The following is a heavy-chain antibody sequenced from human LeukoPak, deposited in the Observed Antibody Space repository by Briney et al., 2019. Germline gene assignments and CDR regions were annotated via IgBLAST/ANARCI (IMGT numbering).Heavy chain of an antibody. CDR2: ISAYNGNT. CDR1: GYTFTSYG. CDR3: ASVFTGYYRANAFDI. V-gene: IGHV1-18*01. D-gene: IGHD3-9*01. Sequence: GASVKVSCKASGYTFTSYGISWVRQAPGQGLEWMGWISAYNGNTNYAQKLQGRVTMTTDTSTSTAYMELRSLRSDDPAVYYCASVFTGYYRANAFDIWGQGTMVTVSS. J-gene: IGHJ3*02.